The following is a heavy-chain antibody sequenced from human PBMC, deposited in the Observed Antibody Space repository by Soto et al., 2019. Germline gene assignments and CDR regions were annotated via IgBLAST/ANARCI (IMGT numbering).Heavy chain of an antibody. J-gene: IGHJ3*01. CDR1: GFAFSSHP. Sequence: GGSLRLSCAASGFAFSSHPMSWVRQAPERGLEWVSGISDGGDLTYNADSVKGRFTISRDNSKNILFLQMNSLRAEDTALYYCARRAFGSSRSFDLWGEGTMVTVSS. D-gene: IGHD6-6*01. CDR3: ARRAFGSSRSFDL. V-gene: IGHV3-23*01. CDR2: ISDGGDLT.